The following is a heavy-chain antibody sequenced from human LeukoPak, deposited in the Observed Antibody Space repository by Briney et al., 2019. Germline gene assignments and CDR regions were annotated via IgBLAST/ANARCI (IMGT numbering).Heavy chain of an antibody. Sequence: PGGSLRLSCAASGFTFSSYSMNWVRQAPGKGLEWVSSISSSSSYIYYADSVKGRFTISRDNAKNSLYLQMSSLRAEDTAVYYCARDRAIAAAGTEFDYWGQGTLVTVSS. V-gene: IGHV3-21*01. CDR3: ARDRAIAAAGTEFDY. CDR1: GFTFSSYS. D-gene: IGHD6-13*01. J-gene: IGHJ4*02. CDR2: ISSSSSYI.